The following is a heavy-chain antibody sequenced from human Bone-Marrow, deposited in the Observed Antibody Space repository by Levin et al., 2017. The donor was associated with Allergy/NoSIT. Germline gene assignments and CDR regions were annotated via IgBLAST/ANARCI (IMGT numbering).Heavy chain of an antibody. CDR1: GYTLSKVS. Sequence: GESLKISCRVSGYTLSKVSIHWVRQAPGKGLEWMGGFDPEDGETIYAQKFQGRVTMTEDTSTDTAYMEVSRLRSEDTAVYYCAAGRGKYGDYQALYYFDHWGQGTLVTVSS. CDR3: AAGRGKYGDYQALYYFDH. V-gene: IGHV1-24*01. J-gene: IGHJ4*02. CDR2: FDPEDGET. D-gene: IGHD4-17*01.